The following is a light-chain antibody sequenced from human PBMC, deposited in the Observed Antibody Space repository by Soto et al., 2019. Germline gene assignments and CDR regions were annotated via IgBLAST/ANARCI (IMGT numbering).Light chain of an antibody. Sequence: QSVVTQPPSASGTPGQRVTISCSGRSSNIGSNYVYWYQQLPGTAPKLLIYSNNQRPSGVTDQFSGSKSGTSASLAISGLRSEDEADYYCAAWDDSLSGRVFGGGTKLTVL. CDR1: SSNIGSNY. CDR3: AAWDDSLSGRV. J-gene: IGLJ3*02. CDR2: SNN. V-gene: IGLV1-47*02.